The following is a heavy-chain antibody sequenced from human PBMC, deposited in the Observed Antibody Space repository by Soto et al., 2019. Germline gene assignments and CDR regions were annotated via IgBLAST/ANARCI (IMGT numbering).Heavy chain of an antibody. CDR1: GFTFSSYS. D-gene: IGHD3-3*01. CDR3: ARESRFLEWLSLNWFDP. CDR2: ISSSSSTI. Sequence: GGSLRLSCAASGFTFSSYSMNWVRQAPGKGLEWVSYISSSSSTIYYADSVKGRFTISRDNAKNPLYLQMNSLRDEDTAVYYCARESRFLEWLSLNWFDPWGQGTLVTVSS. V-gene: IGHV3-48*02. J-gene: IGHJ5*02.